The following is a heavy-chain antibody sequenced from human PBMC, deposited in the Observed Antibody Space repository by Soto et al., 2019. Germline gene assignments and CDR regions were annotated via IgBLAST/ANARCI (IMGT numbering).Heavy chain of an antibody. V-gene: IGHV1-69*06. Sequence: QVQLVQSGAEVKKPGSSVKVSCKASGGTFSSYAISWVRQAPGQGLEWMGGIIPIFGTANYAQKFQGRVTMTRDMSISTAHMELSSLRSDDTAVYYCARPIFGGVYHGMDVWGQGTTVTVSS. CDR2: IIPIFGTA. J-gene: IGHJ6*02. CDR3: ARPIFGGVYHGMDV. CDR1: GGTFSSYA. D-gene: IGHD3-3*01.